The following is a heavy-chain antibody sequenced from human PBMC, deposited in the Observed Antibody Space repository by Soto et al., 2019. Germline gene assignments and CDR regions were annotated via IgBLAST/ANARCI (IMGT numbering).Heavy chain of an antibody. CDR1: GGTFSSYA. J-gene: IGHJ6*02. V-gene: IGHV1-69*12. Sequence: QVQLVQSGAEVKKPGSSVKVSCKASGGTFSSYAISWVRQAPGQGLEWMGGIIPIFGTANYAQKFQGRVTITAAESTSTAYMELSSLRSEDTAVYYCARDEDTAMVKRSSVNYYYYYGMDVWGQGTTVTVSS. D-gene: IGHD5-18*01. CDR2: IIPIFGTA. CDR3: ARDEDTAMVKRSSVNYYYYYGMDV.